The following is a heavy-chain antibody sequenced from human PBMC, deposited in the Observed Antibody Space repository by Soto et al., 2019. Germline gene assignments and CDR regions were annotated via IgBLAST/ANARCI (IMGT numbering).Heavy chain of an antibody. V-gene: IGHV1-69*13. CDR3: ARVQHRDQVGATNSDY. D-gene: IGHD1-26*01. J-gene: IGHJ4*02. CDR2: IIPIFGTA. Sequence: VASVKVSCKASGGTFSSYAISWVRQAPGQGLEWMGGIIPIFGTANYAQKFQGRVTITADESTSTAYMELSSLRSEDTAVYYCARVQHRDQVGATNSDYWGQGTLVTVSS. CDR1: GGTFSSYA.